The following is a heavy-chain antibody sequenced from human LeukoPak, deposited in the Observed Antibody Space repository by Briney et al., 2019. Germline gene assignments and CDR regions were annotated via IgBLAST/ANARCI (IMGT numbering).Heavy chain of an antibody. CDR3: TTEGLYYDYVWGSYRYGDY. J-gene: IGHJ4*02. V-gene: IGHV3-15*01. CDR1: GFTFSNAS. Sequence: GGSLRLSCAASGFTFSNASMSWVRQAPGKGLEWVGRSKNKTDGGTTDYAAPVKGRFTISRDDPKNTLYLQMNSLKTEDTAVYYCTTEGLYYDYVWGSYRYGDYWGQGTLVTVSS. D-gene: IGHD3-16*02. CDR2: SKNKTDGGTT.